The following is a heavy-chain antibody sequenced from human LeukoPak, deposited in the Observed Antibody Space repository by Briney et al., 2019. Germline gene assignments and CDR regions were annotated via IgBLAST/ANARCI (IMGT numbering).Heavy chain of an antibody. CDR2: INPNSGGT. CDR3: AAREGQAALPFDP. J-gene: IGHJ5*02. V-gene: IGHV1-2*02. Sequence: GASVKVSCKASGYTFTGYYMHWVRQAPGQGLEWMGWINPNSGGTNYAQKFQGRVTMTRDTSISTAYMELSRLRSDDTAVYYCAAREGQAALPFDPWGQGTLVTVSS. CDR1: GYTFTGYY. D-gene: IGHD6-13*01.